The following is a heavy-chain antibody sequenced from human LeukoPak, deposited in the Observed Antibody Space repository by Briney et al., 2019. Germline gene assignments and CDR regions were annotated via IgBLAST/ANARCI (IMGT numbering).Heavy chain of an antibody. V-gene: IGHV1-2*02. J-gene: IGHJ4*02. CDR1: GYTFTDYY. CDR3: ARVVRGVIINPMGY. D-gene: IGHD3-10*01. CDR2: INPNSCGT. Sequence: ASVPVSCKASGYTFTDYYMHWVRQAPGQQLERMGWINPNSCGTNYAQKFQGRVTITRDTSISTAYMEQSRLRSDDTAVYYCARVVRGVIINPMGYWGQGTLVTVSS.